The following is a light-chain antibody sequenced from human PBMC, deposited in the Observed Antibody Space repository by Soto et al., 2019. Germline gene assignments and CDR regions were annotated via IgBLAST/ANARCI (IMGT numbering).Light chain of an antibody. J-gene: IGLJ3*02. CDR1: SSDIGNFDH. CDR2: EVN. CDR3: NSFTSISTVL. Sequence: QSALTQPASVSGSPGQSITISCTGTSSDIGNFDHVSWFQQHPGRAPKLIIFEVNNRPSGVSHRFSGSKSGNTASLIISGLQTEDEADYYCNSFTSISTVLFGGGTTVTVL. V-gene: IGLV2-14*01.